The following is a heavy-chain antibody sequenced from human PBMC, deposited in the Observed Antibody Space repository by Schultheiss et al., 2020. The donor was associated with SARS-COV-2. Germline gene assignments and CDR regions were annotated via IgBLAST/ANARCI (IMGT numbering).Heavy chain of an antibody. CDR2: ISCNSDYI. Sequence: GGSLRLSCAASGFTFDDYGIHWVRQAPGKGLEWVSGISCNSDYIVYADSVQGRFTIPRDNAKNSLYLQMNGLRTEDTALYYCARALVAVPAAIGSYYYGMAVWGQGTTVTVSS. CDR3: ARALVAVPAAIGSYYYGMAV. D-gene: IGHD2-2*01. CDR1: GFTFDDYG. J-gene: IGHJ6*02. V-gene: IGHV3-9*01.